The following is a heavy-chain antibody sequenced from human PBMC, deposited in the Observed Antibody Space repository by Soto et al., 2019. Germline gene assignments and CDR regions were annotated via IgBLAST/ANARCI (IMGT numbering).Heavy chain of an antibody. CDR3: ATDIHATWLLNS. CDR2: IAPDGSQI. D-gene: IGHD2-2*02. J-gene: IGHJ5*02. Sequence: GGSLRLSCAASGFGFGGKTMYWVRQAPGRGLEWAALIAPDGSQIYYADSVKGRFTISRDNSKNTLYLQMDSLRAEDTSLYLCATDIHATWLLNSWGQGTLVTVSS. V-gene: IGHV3-30-3*01. CDR1: GFGFGGKT.